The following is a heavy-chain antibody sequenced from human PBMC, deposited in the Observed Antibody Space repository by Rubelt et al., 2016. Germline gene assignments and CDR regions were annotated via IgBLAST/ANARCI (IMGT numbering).Heavy chain of an antibody. CDR3: AVSGASCYAGMCWYDP. Sequence: QLQLQESGPGLVKPSETLSLTCTVSGGSISSRGSYWGWIRQSPGKGLEWIGAIYDSVSTYYNPSLESRVSMSIDTSSDQSALRLKSVTAADTATYYCAVSGASCYAGMCWYDPWGQGTRVTVSS. J-gene: IGHJ5*02. D-gene: IGHD2-2*01. CDR1: GGSISSRGSY. CDR2: IYDSVST. V-gene: IGHV4-39*01.